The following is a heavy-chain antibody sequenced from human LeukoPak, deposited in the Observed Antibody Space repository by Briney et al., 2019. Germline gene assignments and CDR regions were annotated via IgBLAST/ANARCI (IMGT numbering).Heavy chain of an antibody. J-gene: IGHJ4*02. CDR1: GFTFSTTA. Sequence: GGSLRLSCAASGFTFSTTAMGWVRQAPGKGLEWLSVISGSGDNTVMSGSGENTYYADSVQGRFTISRDNSKSTLCLQMNSLRAEDTAVYYCAKQLGYCSDGSCYFPYWGQGTLVTVSS. D-gene: IGHD2-15*01. V-gene: IGHV3-23*01. CDR3: AKQLGYCSDGSCYFPY. CDR2: ISGSGDNTVMSGSGENT.